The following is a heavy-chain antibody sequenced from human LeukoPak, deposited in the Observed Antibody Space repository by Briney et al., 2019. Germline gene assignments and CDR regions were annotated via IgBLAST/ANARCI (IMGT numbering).Heavy chain of an antibody. J-gene: IGHJ4*02. D-gene: IGHD3-10*01. V-gene: IGHV3-11*05. Sequence: GGSLRLSCAASAFTFSDYYMSWIRQAPGKGLEWFSYISSSSSYTNYADSVKGRFTISRDNAKNSLYLQMNSLRADDTAVYYCARGRARGVAAPFDYWGQGTLVTVSS. CDR3: ARGRARGVAAPFDY. CDR1: AFTFSDYY. CDR2: ISSSSSYT.